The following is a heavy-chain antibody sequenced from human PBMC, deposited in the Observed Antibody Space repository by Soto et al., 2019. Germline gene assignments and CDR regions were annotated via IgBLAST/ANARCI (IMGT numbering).Heavy chain of an antibody. CDR1: GYNFATYW. CDR2: IYPGDSDT. CDR3: ARTAAAGKYYYGMDG. J-gene: IGHJ6*02. V-gene: IGHV5-51*01. D-gene: IGHD6-13*01. Sequence: PGESLKISCTGSGYNFATYWIGWVRQVPGKGLECMGIIYPGDSDTRYSPSFQGQVTISADKSISTAYLQWSSLKASDTAMYYCARTAAAGKYYYGMDGWGQGTTVTVSS.